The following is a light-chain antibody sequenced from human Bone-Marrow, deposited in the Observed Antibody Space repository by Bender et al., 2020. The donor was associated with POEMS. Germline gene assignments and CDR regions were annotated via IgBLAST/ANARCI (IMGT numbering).Light chain of an antibody. J-gene: IGLJ3*02. V-gene: IGLV2-23*02. CDR1: SSDVGGYNY. CDR3: CSFAGRSTWV. Sequence: QSALAQSASVSGSPGQSITISCTGTSSDVGGYNYVSWYQQHPGKAPKLMIYEVSKRPSGVSNRFSASKSANTASLTISGLQAEDEADYYCCSFAGRSTWVFGGGSKLTVL. CDR2: EVS.